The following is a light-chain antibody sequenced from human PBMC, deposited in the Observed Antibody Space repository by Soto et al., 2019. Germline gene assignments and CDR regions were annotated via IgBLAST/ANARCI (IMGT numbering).Light chain of an antibody. J-gene: IGKJ2*01. V-gene: IGKV3-11*02. CDR2: DAS. CDR3: QQRSTWLYT. Sequence: EILLAQSPATLSLSPGERATLSCKASQDVSIFLAWYQQKPGQAPRLLIHDASNMATGVPARFSGSGSGRDFTLTITSLEPEDFAVYYCQQRSTWLYTFGQGTKLEVK. CDR1: QDVSIF.